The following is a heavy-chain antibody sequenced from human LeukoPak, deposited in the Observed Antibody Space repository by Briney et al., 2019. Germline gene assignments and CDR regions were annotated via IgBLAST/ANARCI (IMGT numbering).Heavy chain of an antibody. V-gene: IGHV4-61*01. Sequence: PSETLSLTCTVSGGSVSSGSYYWSWIRQPPGKGLEWIGYIYYSGSTNYNPSLKSRVTISVDTSKNQFSLKLSSVTAADTAVYYCARVGGSSGSLDAFDIWGQGTMVTVSS. D-gene: IGHD6-19*01. J-gene: IGHJ3*02. CDR3: ARVGGSSGSLDAFDI. CDR1: GGSVSSGSYY. CDR2: IYYSGST.